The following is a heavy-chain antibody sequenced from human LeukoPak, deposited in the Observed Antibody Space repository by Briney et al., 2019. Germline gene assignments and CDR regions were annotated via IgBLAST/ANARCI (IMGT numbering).Heavy chain of an antibody. CDR3: ARTIYGGNSRSYYYYGMDV. D-gene: IGHD4-23*01. CDR2: IYYSGST. CDR1: GGSISSGDYY. Sequence: SETLSLTCTVSGGSISSGDYYWSWIRQPPGKGLEWIVYIYYSGSTYYNPPLKSRVTISVDTSKNQFSLKLSSVTAADTAVYYCARTIYGGNSRSYYYYGMDVWGQGTTVTVSS. V-gene: IGHV4-30-4*01. J-gene: IGHJ6*02.